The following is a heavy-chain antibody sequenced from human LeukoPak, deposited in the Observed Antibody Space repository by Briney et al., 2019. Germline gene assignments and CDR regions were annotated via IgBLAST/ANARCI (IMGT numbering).Heavy chain of an antibody. J-gene: IGHJ5*02. CDR3: ARVALVVAALNNWFDP. Sequence: PGGSLRLSCAASGFTFSSYWMSWVRQAPGKGLEWVANIKQDGSEKYYVDSVKGRFTISRDNAKSSLYLQMNSLRAEDTAVYYCARVALVVAALNNWFDPWGQGTLVTVSS. V-gene: IGHV3-7*01. D-gene: IGHD2-15*01. CDR1: GFTFSSYW. CDR2: IKQDGSEK.